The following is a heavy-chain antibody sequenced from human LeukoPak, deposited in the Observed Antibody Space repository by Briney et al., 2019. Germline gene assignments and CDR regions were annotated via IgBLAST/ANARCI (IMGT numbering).Heavy chain of an antibody. D-gene: IGHD2-21*02. V-gene: IGHV4-4*02. CDR2: IYHSGST. Sequence: SETLSLTCAVSGGSISSSNWWSWVRQPPGKGLEWIGEIYHSGSTNYNPSLKSRVTISVDKSKNQFSLKLSSVTAADTAVYYCAGLVVVTATSFDYWGQGTLVTVSS. CDR1: GGSISSSNW. J-gene: IGHJ4*02. CDR3: AGLVVVTATSFDY.